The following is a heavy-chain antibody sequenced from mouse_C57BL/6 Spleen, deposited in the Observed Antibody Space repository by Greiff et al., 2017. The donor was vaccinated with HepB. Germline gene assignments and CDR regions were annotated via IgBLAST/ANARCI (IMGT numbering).Heavy chain of an antibody. CDR3: ARQRLRYYAMDY. D-gene: IGHD2-4*01. CDR2: ISSGSSTI. J-gene: IGHJ4*01. V-gene: IGHV5-17*01. Sequence: EVMLVESGLGLVKPGGSLKLSCAASGFTFSDYGMHWVRQAPEKGLEWVAYISSGSSTIYYADTVKGRFTISRDNAKNTLFLQMTSLRSEDTAMYYCARQRLRYYAMDYWGQGTSVTVSS. CDR1: GFTFSDYG.